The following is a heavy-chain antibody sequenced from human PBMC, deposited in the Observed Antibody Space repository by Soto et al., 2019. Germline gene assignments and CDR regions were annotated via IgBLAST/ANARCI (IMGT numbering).Heavy chain of an antibody. CDR3: ARQNYYSGMDV. CDR2: ISAYNGNT. Sequence: ASVKVSCKASGYTFTSYFITWVRQAPGQGLEWMGWISAYNGNTNYAQMLQGRVTMATDTSTATAYMEMRSLRSDDTAVYYCARQNYYSGMDVWGQGTTVTVSS. V-gene: IGHV1-18*01. CDR1: GYTFTSYF. J-gene: IGHJ6*02.